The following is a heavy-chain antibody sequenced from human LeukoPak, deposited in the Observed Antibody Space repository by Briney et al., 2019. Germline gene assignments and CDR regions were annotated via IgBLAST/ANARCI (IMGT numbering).Heavy chain of an antibody. CDR3: ARGSIVGATYYFDY. J-gene: IGHJ4*02. CDR1: GFTVSSNY. D-gene: IGHD1-26*01. CDR2: IYSGGST. Sequence: PGGSLRLSCAASGFTVSSNYMSWVRQAPGKGLEWVSVIYSGGSTYYADSVKGRFTISRDNSKNTLYLQMNSLRAEDTAVYYCARGSIVGATYYFDYWGQGTLVTVSS. V-gene: IGHV3-66*01.